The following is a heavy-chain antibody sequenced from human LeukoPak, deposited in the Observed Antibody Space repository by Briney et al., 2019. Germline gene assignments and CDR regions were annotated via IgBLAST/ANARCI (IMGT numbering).Heavy chain of an antibody. CDR3: VRVTTIFGVVTSWFDP. J-gene: IGHJ5*02. CDR2: INPNSGGT. V-gene: IGHV1-2*02. CDR1: GYTFTGYY. Sequence: ASVKVSCKASGYTFTGYYMHWVRQAPGQGLEWMGWINPNSGGTNYAQKFQGRVTMTRDTSISTAYMELSRLRSDDTAVYYCVRVTTIFGVVTSWFDPWGQGTLVTVSS. D-gene: IGHD3-3*01.